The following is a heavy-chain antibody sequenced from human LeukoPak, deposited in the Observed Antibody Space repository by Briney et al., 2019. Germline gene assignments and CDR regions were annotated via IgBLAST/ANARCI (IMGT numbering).Heavy chain of an antibody. CDR1: GGSISGSH. J-gene: IGHJ6*02. D-gene: IGHD2-21*02. V-gene: IGHV4-59*01. Sequence: PSETLSLTCLVSGGSISGSHWSWIRQPPGKGLEWLGYIHYTGSTDYNPSLRSRVTLSIDMSKNQFSLRLSSVTAADTAVYYCARTGGDCSSGLCYYAMDVWGQGTTVTVSS. CDR3: ARTGGDCSSGLCYYAMDV. CDR2: IHYTGST.